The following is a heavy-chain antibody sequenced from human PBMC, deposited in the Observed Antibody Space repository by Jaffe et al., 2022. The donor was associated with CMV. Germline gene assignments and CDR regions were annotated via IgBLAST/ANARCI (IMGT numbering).Heavy chain of an antibody. D-gene: IGHD6-13*01. V-gene: IGHV3-21*01. CDR3: ARSRAPRIAAAGPGYYYYGMDV. CDR2: ISSSSSYI. Sequence: EVQLVESGGGLVKPGGSLRLSCAASGFTFSSYSMNWVRQAPGKGLEWVSSISSSSSYIYYADSVKGRFTISRDNAKNSLYLQMNSLRAEDTAVYYCARSRAPRIAAAGPGYYYYGMDVWGQGTTVTVSS. CDR1: GFTFSSYS. J-gene: IGHJ6*02.